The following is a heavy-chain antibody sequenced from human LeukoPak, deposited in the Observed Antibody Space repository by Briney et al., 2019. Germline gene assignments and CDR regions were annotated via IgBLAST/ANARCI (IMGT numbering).Heavy chain of an antibody. CDR3: ARVLEGSSGQHWYFDL. CDR2: INHSGST. D-gene: IGHD6-19*01. CDR1: GGSFSGYY. V-gene: IGHV4-34*01. J-gene: IGHJ2*01. Sequence: SETLSLTCAVYGGSFSGYYWSWIRQPPGKGLGWIGEINHSGSTNYNPSLKSRVTISVDTSKNQFSLRLSSVTAADTAVYYCARVLEGSSGQHWYFDLWGRGTLVTVSS.